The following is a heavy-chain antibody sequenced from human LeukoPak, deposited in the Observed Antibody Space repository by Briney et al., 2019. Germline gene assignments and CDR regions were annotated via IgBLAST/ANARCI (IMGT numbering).Heavy chain of an antibody. CDR1: GYTFTSYG. V-gene: IGHV1-8*03. Sequence: ASVKVSCKASGYTFTSYGISWVRQAPGQGLEWMGWMNPNSGNTGYAQKFQGRVTITRNTSISTAYMELSSLRSEDTAVYYCARGRGGGATSRDDYWGQGTLVTVSS. D-gene: IGHD1-26*01. CDR3: ARGRGGGATSRDDY. J-gene: IGHJ4*02. CDR2: MNPNSGNT.